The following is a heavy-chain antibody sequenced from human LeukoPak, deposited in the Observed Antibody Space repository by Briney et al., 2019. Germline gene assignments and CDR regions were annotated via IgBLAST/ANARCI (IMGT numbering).Heavy chain of an antibody. V-gene: IGHV3-21*01. J-gene: IGHJ4*01. CDR3: ARGNNRREDY. D-gene: IGHD1-14*01. CDR1: GFTLSTYN. Sequence: GGSLRLSCAASGFTLSTYNMKWVRQAPRKGLEWVSSISTSSSYIYYADSVKGRFTISRDNAKNSLYLQMNSLRAEDMGVYYCARGNNRREDYWGQEPWSPSPQ. CDR2: ISTSSSYI.